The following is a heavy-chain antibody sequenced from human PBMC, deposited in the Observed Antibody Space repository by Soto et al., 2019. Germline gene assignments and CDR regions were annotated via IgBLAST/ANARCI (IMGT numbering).Heavy chain of an antibody. V-gene: IGHV3-48*01. CDR1: GFTFSDYS. D-gene: IGHD6-6*01. CDR3: ARDPFISSSYYYYGMDV. Sequence: GGSLRLSCVASGFTFSDYSMVWVRQSPGKGLEWISYIFVTSTIIYYADSVKGRFTISRDNSKNTLYLQMNSLRAEDTAVYYCARDPFISSSYYYYGMDVWGQGTTVTVSS. CDR2: IFVTSTII. J-gene: IGHJ6*02.